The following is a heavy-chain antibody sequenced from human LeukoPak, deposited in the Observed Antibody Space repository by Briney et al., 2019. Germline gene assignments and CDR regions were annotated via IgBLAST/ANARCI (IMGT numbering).Heavy chain of an antibody. CDR2: ISRSTSYI. Sequence: PGGSLRLSCAASGFTFSNYSMNWVRQAPGKGLEWVSSISRSTSYIYYADSVKGRFTISRDNAKNSLYLQMSSLRAEDTAVYYCAELGITMIGGVWGKGTTVTISS. CDR1: GFTFSNYS. J-gene: IGHJ6*04. V-gene: IGHV3-21*01. CDR3: AELGITMIGGV. D-gene: IGHD3-10*02.